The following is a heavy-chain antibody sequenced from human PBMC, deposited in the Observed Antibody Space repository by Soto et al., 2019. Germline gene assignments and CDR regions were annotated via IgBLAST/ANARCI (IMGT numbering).Heavy chain of an antibody. V-gene: IGHV3-23*01. CDR1: GFTFSSYA. J-gene: IGHJ4*02. CDR3: AKYYYDSSGSLFDY. CDR2: ISGSGGST. Sequence: HPGGSLRLSCAASGFTFSSYAMSWVRQAPGKGLEWVSAISGSGGSTYYADSVKGRFTISRDNSKNTLYLQMNSLRAEDTAVYYCAKYYYDSSGSLFDYWGQGTLVTVSS. D-gene: IGHD3-22*01.